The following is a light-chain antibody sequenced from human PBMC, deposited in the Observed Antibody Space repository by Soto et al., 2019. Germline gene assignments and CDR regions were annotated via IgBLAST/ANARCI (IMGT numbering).Light chain of an antibody. CDR1: QSVSSN. V-gene: IGKV3-15*01. CDR2: GAS. Sequence: EIVMTQSPATLSVSPGERATLSCRASQSVSSNLAWYQQKPGQAPRLLIYGASTRATGIPARFSGSGSGTEFTLTIFGLQSEDFAVYYCQKYNNWPPRVTFGPGTKVDIK. J-gene: IGKJ3*01. CDR3: QKYNNWPPRVT.